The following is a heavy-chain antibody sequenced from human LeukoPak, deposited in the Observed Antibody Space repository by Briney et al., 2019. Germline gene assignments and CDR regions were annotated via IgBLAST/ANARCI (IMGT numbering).Heavy chain of an antibody. V-gene: IGHV3-33*01. D-gene: IGHD3-16*01. J-gene: IGHJ4*02. CDR2: IWSDGSQT. Sequence: PGGSLRLSCAASGFSFSGDAIHWVRQAPGKGLEWVALIWSDGSQTKYAGSVKGRFTVSRDNSKNTAFLQMSGLTAEDTAVYYCAGAAGLGNYLIDYWGQGTLVTVSS. CDR3: AGAAGLGNYLIDY. CDR1: GFSFSGDA.